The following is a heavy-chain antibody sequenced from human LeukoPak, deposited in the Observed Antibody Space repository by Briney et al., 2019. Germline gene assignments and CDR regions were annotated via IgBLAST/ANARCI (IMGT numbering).Heavy chain of an antibody. CDR1: GFTFSSYD. V-gene: IGHV3-13*01. CDR3: ARTSLVYEGYYYYYYMDV. CDR2: IGTAGDT. J-gene: IGHJ6*03. Sequence: QPGGSLRLSCAASGFTFSSYDMHWVRQPTGKGLEWVSAIGTAGDTYYSDSVKGRFTISRDNSKNTLYLQMNSLRAEDTAVYYCARTSLVYEGYYYYYYMDVWGKGTTVTVSS. D-gene: IGHD5/OR15-5a*01.